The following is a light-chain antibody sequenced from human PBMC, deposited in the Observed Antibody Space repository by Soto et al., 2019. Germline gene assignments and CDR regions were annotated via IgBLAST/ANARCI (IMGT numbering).Light chain of an antibody. CDR1: SSNIGAGYD. J-gene: IGLJ2*01. CDR3: QSYDSSLSGVV. CDR2: GNS. Sequence: QSALTQFASVSGSPGQSITISCTGSSSNIGAGYDVHWYQQLPGTAPKLLIYGNSNRPSGVPDRFSGSKSGTSASLAITGLQAEDEADYYCQSYDSSLSGVVFGGGTQLTVL. V-gene: IGLV1-40*01.